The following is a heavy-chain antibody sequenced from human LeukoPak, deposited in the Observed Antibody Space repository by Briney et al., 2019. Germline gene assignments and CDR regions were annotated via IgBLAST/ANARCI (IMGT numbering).Heavy chain of an antibody. CDR2: IDNKTGNP. V-gene: IGHV7-4-1*02. CDR3: AIHPSDSSGYFSY. J-gene: IGHJ4*02. Sequence: ASVKVSCKASGYTFSSCAINWVRQAPGEGLEYMGWIDNKTGNPTYAQGFTGRFVFSLDTSVSTAYLQISSLKAEDTAVYYCAIHPSDSSGYFSYWGQGALVTVSS. D-gene: IGHD3-22*01. CDR1: GYTFSSCA.